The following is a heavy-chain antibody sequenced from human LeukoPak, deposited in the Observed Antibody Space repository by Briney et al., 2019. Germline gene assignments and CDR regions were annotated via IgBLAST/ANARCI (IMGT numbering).Heavy chain of an antibody. J-gene: IGHJ3*02. Sequence: SETLSLTCAVYGGSFSGYYWSWIRQPPGKGLEWIGEINHSGSTNYNPSLKSRVTISVDTSKNQFSLKLTSVTAADTALYYCARSLSGTSLHAFDIWGQGTMVTVSS. CDR1: GGSFSGYY. V-gene: IGHV4-34*01. CDR3: ARSLSGTSLHAFDI. D-gene: IGHD3-10*01. CDR2: INHSGST.